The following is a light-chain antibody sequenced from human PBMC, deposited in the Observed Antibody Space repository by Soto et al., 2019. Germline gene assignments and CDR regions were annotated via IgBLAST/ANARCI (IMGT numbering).Light chain of an antibody. J-gene: IGKJ4*01. CDR2: GAS. Sequence: MMTHSQATLSVAPGERATFXCRASQGVSRKLAWYQHKPGQAPRLLISGASTGATGIPARFSGSGSGTEFTLTISSLQSEDCAIYYCQQYHTWPITFGGGTKVDIK. V-gene: IGKV3-15*01. CDR3: QQYHTWPIT. CDR1: QGVSRK.